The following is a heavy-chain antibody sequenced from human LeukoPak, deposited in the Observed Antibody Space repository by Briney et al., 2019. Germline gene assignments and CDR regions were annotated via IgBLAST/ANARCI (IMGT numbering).Heavy chain of an antibody. V-gene: IGHV3-49*04. D-gene: IGHD3-22*01. CDR3: TRERSNYYDPRERRFDP. CDR1: GFTFAEHA. J-gene: IGHJ5*02. Sequence: PGRSLRLSCTAFGFTFAEHAMTWVRQAPGVGLECVGFIRSKAYGGTTEYAASVKGRFSISRDDSSSVVYLQMNSLKTEDSAVYYCTRERSNYYDPRERRFDPWGQGTLVTVSS. CDR2: IRSKAYGGTT.